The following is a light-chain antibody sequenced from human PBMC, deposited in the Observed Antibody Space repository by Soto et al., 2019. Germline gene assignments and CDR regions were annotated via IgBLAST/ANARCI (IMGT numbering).Light chain of an antibody. Sequence: QSVLTQPASVSGSPGQSITISCTGTSSDVGLYDYVSWYQQHPGKAPQLTIYAVSNRPSGVSNRFSASKSGNTASLFISGLQAEDEADYYCSSYTSDSSYVFGSGTKGTVL. CDR3: SSYTSDSSYV. CDR1: SSDVGLYDY. J-gene: IGLJ1*01. V-gene: IGLV2-14*01. CDR2: AVS.